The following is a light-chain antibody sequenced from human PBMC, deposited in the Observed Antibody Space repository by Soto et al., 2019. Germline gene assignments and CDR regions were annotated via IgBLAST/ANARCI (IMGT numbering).Light chain of an antibody. CDR1: QSCSNSY. CDR3: QQDGILGT. CDR2: GTS. J-gene: IGKJ1*01. V-gene: IGKV3-20*01. Sequence: SLSPGTLSLSPGGRATVSCSASQSCSNSYLAWYQQKPRRAPRLLIYGTSTRATGIPDRFSGSGSQTDFTLTICLLEPDDIAVYYCQQDGILGTFGQGTKV.